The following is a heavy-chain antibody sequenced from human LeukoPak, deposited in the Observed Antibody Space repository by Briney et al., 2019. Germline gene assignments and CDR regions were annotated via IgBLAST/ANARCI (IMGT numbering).Heavy chain of an antibody. J-gene: IGHJ5*02. D-gene: IGHD3-9*01. Sequence: ASVKVSCKASGYTFTSYATNWVRQAPGQGLEWMGWINANTGNPTYAQGFTGRFVFSVDTSVTTAYLHVSSLKAEDTAVYYCARSPIRYFDWLLSDNWFDPWGQGTLVTVSS. CDR1: GYTFTSYA. CDR2: INANTGNP. V-gene: IGHV7-4-1*02. CDR3: ARSPIRYFDWLLSDNWFDP.